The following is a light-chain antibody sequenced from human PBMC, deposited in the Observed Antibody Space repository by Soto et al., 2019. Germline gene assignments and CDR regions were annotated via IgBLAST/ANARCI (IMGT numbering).Light chain of an antibody. J-gene: IGKJ4*01. CDR3: RQLSNWLPI. CDR1: QNVGND. Sequence: EIVLTQSPATLSLSPGERATLSCRASQNVGNDLVWYHQKRGQAPRLLIYSASNRATGIPARFSGSGSGTDFILTIGSLEPKDFAAYSFRQLSNWLPIFGGGPRWRSN. CDR2: SAS. V-gene: IGKV3-11*01.